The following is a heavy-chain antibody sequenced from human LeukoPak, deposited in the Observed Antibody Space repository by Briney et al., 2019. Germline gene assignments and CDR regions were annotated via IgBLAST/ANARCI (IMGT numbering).Heavy chain of an antibody. Sequence: SETLSLTCTVSGGSISSYYWSWIRQPPGKGLEWIGYIYYSGSTNYNPSLKSRVTISVDTSKNQFSLKLSSVTAADTAVYYCARGDGDVVPASEGYGMDVWGQGTTDTVSS. CDR2: IYYSGST. D-gene: IGHD2-2*01. CDR1: GGSISSYY. J-gene: IGHJ6*02. CDR3: ARGDGDVVPASEGYGMDV. V-gene: IGHV4-59*08.